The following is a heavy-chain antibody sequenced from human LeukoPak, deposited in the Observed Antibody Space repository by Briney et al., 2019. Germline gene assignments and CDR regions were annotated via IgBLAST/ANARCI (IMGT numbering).Heavy chain of an antibody. V-gene: IGHV3-11*04. Sequence: GGSLRLSCAASGFTFSDYYMGWIRQTPGKGLEWVSYISNSGDTMFYADSVKGRFTISRDNAKNTLYLQMNSLRAEDTAVYYCASLADEHYYYGMDVWGQGTTVTVSS. CDR1: GFTFSDYY. CDR3: ASLADEHYYYGMDV. D-gene: IGHD6-25*01. CDR2: ISNSGDTM. J-gene: IGHJ6*02.